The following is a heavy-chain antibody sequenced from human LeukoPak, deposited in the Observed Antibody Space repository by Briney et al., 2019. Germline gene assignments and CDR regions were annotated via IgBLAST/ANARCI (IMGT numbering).Heavy chain of an antibody. J-gene: IGHJ3*02. D-gene: IGHD2-2*01. CDR3: ARVLFLGYCSSTSCYDDAFDI. CDR2: IYYSGST. Sequence: KPSGTPSLTCTVSGGSLSSYYWSWIRQPPGKGLEWIGYIYYSGSTNYNPSLKSRVTISVDTSKNQFSLKLSSVTAADTAVYYCARVLFLGYCSSTSCYDDAFDIWGQGTMVTASS. CDR1: GGSLSSYY. V-gene: IGHV4-59*01.